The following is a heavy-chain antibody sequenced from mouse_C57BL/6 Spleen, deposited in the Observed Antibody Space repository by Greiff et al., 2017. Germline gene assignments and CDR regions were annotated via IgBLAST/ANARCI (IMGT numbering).Heavy chain of an antibody. CDR2: IDPETGGT. J-gene: IGHJ2*01. CDR1: GYTFTDYE. V-gene: IGHV1-15*01. CDR3: TRDYFDY. Sequence: VQLQESGAELVRPGASVTLSCKASGYTFTDYEMHWVKQTPVHGLEWIGAIDPETGGTAYNQKFKGKAILTADKSSSTAYMELRSLTSEDSAVYYCTRDYFDYWGQGTTLTVSS.